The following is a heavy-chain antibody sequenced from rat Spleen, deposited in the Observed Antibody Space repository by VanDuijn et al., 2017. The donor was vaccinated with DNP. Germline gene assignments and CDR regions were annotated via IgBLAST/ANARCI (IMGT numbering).Heavy chain of an antibody. V-gene: IGHV5-7*01. CDR2: IHSDGSST. CDR3: ARHRIYNNLCDY. CDR1: GFTFSDYN. Sequence: EVRLVESGGGLVQPGRSLKLSCAASGFTFSDYNMAWVRQAPKKGLEWVATIHSDGSSTYYRDSVRGRFTFSRDNAEGTLYLQMDSLRSEDTATYYCARHRIYNNLCDYWRQGVMVTVSS. J-gene: IGHJ2*01. D-gene: IGHD1-10*01.